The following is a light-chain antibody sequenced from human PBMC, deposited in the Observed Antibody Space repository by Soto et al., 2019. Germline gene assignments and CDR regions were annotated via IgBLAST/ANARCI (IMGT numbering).Light chain of an antibody. CDR2: RAS. Sequence: DIQMTQSPSTLSASVGDRVTITCRASQTISTWLAWFQQKPGKAPNLLIYRASSLESGVPSRFSGSGSESEFTLTISGLQPDDFATYYCQQYKSYPFTFGPGTKVDIK. V-gene: IGKV1-5*03. CDR3: QQYKSYPFT. J-gene: IGKJ3*01. CDR1: QTISTW.